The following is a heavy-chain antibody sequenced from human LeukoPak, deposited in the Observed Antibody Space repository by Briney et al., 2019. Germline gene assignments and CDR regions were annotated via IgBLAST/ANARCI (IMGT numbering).Heavy chain of an antibody. CDR1: GFTFTSYA. J-gene: IGHJ4*02. V-gene: IGHV3-23*01. CDR2: ISGSGGST. D-gene: IGHD3-3*01. Sequence: GGSLRLSCAASGFTFTSYAMSWVRQAPGKGLEWVSAISGSGGSTYYADSVKGRFTISRDNSKSTLFLQMNSLRAEDTAVYYCAKDQTFGVVYYWGQGTLVTVSS. CDR3: AKDQTFGVVYY.